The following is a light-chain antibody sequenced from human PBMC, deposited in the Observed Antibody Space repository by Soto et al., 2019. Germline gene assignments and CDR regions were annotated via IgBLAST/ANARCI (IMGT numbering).Light chain of an antibody. CDR1: QSVSSSY. Sequence: EIVLPQSPGTLSLSPGERATLSCRASQSVSSSYLAWYQQKPGQAPRLLIYRTSNRATGIPDRFSGSGSGTDFTLTIGRLEPEDFAVYWCQQYDSSPRTFGQGTKVEIK. V-gene: IGKV3-20*01. J-gene: IGKJ1*01. CDR2: RTS. CDR3: QQYDSSPRT.